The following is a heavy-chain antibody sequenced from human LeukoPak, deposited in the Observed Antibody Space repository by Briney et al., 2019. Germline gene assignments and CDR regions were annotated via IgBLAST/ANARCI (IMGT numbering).Heavy chain of an antibody. Sequence: QTGDSLRLSCAASGFTFSSYWMHWVRQAPGKGLVWVSRMNSGGYIILYADSVKRRFTISRDNAKNTLYLQMNSLRAEDTDVYYCAKGGYCSGGSCPGERAFDIWGQGTMVTV. CDR1: GFTFSSYW. CDR2: MNSGGYII. J-gene: IGHJ3*02. D-gene: IGHD2-15*01. CDR3: AKGGYCSGGSCPGERAFDI. V-gene: IGHV3-74*01.